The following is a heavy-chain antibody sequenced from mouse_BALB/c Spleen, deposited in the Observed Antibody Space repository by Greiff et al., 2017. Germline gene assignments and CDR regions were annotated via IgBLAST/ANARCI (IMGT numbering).Heavy chain of an antibody. CDR1: GFTFSSFG. Sequence: EVMLVESGGGLVQPGGSRKLSCAASGFTFSSFGMHWVRQAPEKGLEWVAYISSGSSTIYYADTVKGRFTISRDNPKNTLFLQMTSLRSEDTAMYYCARNYGNQGGYYFDYWGQGTTLTVSS. J-gene: IGHJ2*01. D-gene: IGHD2-1*01. V-gene: IGHV5-17*02. CDR2: ISSGSSTI. CDR3: ARNYGNQGGYYFDY.